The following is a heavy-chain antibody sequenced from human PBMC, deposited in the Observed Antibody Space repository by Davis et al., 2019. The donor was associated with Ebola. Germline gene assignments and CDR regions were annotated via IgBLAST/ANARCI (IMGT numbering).Heavy chain of an antibody. CDR1: GFTFSSYS. CDR2: ISSSTRTI. J-gene: IGHJ4*02. CDR3: ARGGYD. Sequence: PGGSLRLSCSASGFTFSSYSMSWVRLAPGKGLEWVSYISSSTRTIYYADSVKGRFTISRDNAKNSLYLQMNSLRDEDTAVYYCARGGYDWGQGTLVTVSS. V-gene: IGHV3-48*02. D-gene: IGHD3-3*01.